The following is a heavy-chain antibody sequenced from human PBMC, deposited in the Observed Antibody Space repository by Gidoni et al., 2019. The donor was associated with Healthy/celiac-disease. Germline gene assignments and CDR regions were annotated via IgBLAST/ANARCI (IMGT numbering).Heavy chain of an antibody. Sequence: EVQLVESGGGLVQPGGSLRLSCAASGFTFSSYDMALVRQATGKGLEWVSAIGTAGDPYYPGSVKGRFTISRENAKNSLYLQMNSLRAGDTAVYYCARGKEGATFDYWGQGTLVTVSS. D-gene: IGHD1-26*01. CDR2: IGTAGDP. CDR1: GFTFSSYD. CDR3: ARGKEGATFDY. J-gene: IGHJ4*02. V-gene: IGHV3-13*05.